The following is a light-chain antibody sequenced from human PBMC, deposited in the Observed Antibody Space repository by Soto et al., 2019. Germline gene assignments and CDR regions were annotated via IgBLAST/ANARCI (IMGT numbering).Light chain of an antibody. CDR2: GAS. V-gene: IGKV3-20*01. CDR1: QSVNSK. Sequence: EIVMTQSPATLSVSPGERATLSCRASQSVNSKLAWYQQKPGQAPRLVIYGASTRATGIPDRFSGSGSGTEFTLTISRLEPEDFAVYYCQQYGSSSWTFGQGTKVDIK. J-gene: IGKJ1*01. CDR3: QQYGSSSWT.